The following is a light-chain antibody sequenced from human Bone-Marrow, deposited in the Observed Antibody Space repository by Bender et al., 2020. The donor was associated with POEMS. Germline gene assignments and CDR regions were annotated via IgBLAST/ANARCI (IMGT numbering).Light chain of an antibody. Sequence: SYELTQPPSVSVSPGQTASITCSGDKLGIKYVCWYQQKPGQSPVLVIYQDTKRPSGVPARFSGSKSGTSASLAISDIQSEDEGDYYCSSWDDSLSGWVFGGGTKLTVL. V-gene: IGLV3-1*01. CDR3: SSWDDSLSGWV. CDR2: QDT. CDR1: KLGIKY. J-gene: IGLJ3*02.